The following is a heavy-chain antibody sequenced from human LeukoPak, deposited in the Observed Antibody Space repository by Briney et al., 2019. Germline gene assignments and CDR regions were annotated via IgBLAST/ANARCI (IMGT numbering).Heavy chain of an antibody. CDR1: GGSLSSGGYY. V-gene: IGHV4-30-2*01. CDR2: IYHSGST. CDR3: ARGGEWFGELFDY. D-gene: IGHD3-10*01. Sequence: SETLSLTCTVSGGSLSSGGYYWGWIRQPPGKGLEWIGYIYHSGSTYYNPSLKSRVTISVDTSKNQFSLKLSSVTAADTAVYYCARGGEWFGELFDYWGQGTLVTVSS. J-gene: IGHJ4*02.